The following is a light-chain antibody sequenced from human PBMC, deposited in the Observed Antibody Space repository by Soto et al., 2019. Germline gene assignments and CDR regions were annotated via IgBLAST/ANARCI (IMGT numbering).Light chain of an antibody. V-gene: IGLV2-14*01. Sequence: QSALTQPASVSGSPGQSITISCTGTSSDIDTYNYVSWYQQHPGKAPKLIIYEVTNRPSGVSNRFSGPKSGDTASLTISGLRAEDEADYYCSSYTSSTDYVFGTGTKLTVL. J-gene: IGLJ1*01. CDR1: SSDIDTYNY. CDR2: EVT. CDR3: SSYTSSTDYV.